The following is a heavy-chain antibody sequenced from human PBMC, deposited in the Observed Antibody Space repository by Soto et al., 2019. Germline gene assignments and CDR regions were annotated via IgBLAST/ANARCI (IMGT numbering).Heavy chain of an antibody. V-gene: IGHV3-7*01. D-gene: IGHD3-3*01. CDR2: INQDGSER. CDR3: ADEKMDDGFWRGHYGAY. CDR1: GFTFSNSW. J-gene: IGHJ4*02. Sequence: HPGGSLRLSCAASGFTFSNSWMSWVRQAPGTRLEWVANINQDGSERNYADSVRGRFTISRDNAKNSLYLQLNSLRAEDTAVYYCADEKMDDGFWRGHYGAYWGLGTLVTVSS.